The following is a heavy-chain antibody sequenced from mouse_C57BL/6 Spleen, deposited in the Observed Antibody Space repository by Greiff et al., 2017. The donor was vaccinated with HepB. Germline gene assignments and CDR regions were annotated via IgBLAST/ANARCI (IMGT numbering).Heavy chain of an antibody. J-gene: IGHJ1*03. Sequence: VQLQQSGPELVKPGASVKISCKASGYAFSSSWMNWVKQRPGKGLEWIGRIYPGDGDTNYNGKFKGKATLTADKSSSTAYMQLSSLTSEDSAVYFCARKEYYGSSYLYFDVWGTGTTVTVSS. CDR2: IYPGDGDT. V-gene: IGHV1-82*01. CDR3: ARKEYYGSSYLYFDV. CDR1: GYAFSSSW. D-gene: IGHD1-1*01.